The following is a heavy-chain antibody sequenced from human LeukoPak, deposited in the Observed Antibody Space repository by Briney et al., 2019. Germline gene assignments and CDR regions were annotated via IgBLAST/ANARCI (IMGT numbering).Heavy chain of an antibody. CDR3: ANPARDFADSGAITW. J-gene: IGHJ4*02. CDR1: GGSISSYY. Sequence: SETLSLTCTVSGGSISSYYWSWIRQPPGKGLEWIGYIYYSGSTNYNPSLKSRVTISADTSKNQFSLKLTSVTAADTAVYYCANPARDFADSGAITWWGQGTLVTVSS. V-gene: IGHV4-59*12. D-gene: IGHD4-17*01. CDR2: IYYSGST.